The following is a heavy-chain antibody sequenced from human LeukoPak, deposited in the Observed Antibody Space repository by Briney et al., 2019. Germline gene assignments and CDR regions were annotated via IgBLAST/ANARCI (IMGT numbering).Heavy chain of an antibody. D-gene: IGHD3-10*01. J-gene: IGHJ4*02. V-gene: IGHV3-30*18. Sequence: PLGGSLRLSCAASGFTFSSYGVHWVRQAPGKGLEWVAVISYDGSNKYYADSVKGRFTISRDNSKNTLYLQMNSLRAEDTAVYYCAKDHHITMVRGVISAFDYWGQGTLVTVSS. CDR3: AKDHHITMVRGVISAFDY. CDR2: ISYDGSNK. CDR1: GFTFSSYG.